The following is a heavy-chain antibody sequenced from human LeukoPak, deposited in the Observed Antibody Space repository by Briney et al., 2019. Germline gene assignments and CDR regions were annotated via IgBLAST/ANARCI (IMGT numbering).Heavy chain of an antibody. V-gene: IGHV4-59*08. CDR2: IYYSGST. J-gene: IGHJ4*02. CDR1: GGSISSYY. Sequence: PSETLSLTCTVSGGSISSYYWSWIRQPPGKGLEWIGYIYYSGSTNYNPSLKSRVTISVDTSKNQFSLKLSSVTAADTAVYYCARRGESGSSNGFDYWGQGTLVTVSS. D-gene: IGHD1-26*01. CDR3: ARRGESGSSNGFDY.